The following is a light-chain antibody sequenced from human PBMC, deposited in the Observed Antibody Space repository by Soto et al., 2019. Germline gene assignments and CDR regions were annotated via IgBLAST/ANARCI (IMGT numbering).Light chain of an antibody. CDR1: QSGIYRSSNKNH. Sequence: DIVMTQSPDSLPVSLGERATITCKPSQSGIYRSSNKNHLSWYQQKPGQPPQLLIYWASIRESGVPARFTGYRSWTDYTLTISGLQAEDVAVYYWQEYHCLPWTFGQGTKVEIK. V-gene: IGKV4-1*01. CDR2: WAS. CDR3: QEYHCLPWT. J-gene: IGKJ1*01.